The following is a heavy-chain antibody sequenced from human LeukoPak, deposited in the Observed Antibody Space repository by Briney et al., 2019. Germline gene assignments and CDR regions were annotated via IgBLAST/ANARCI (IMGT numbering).Heavy chain of an antibody. D-gene: IGHD4-17*01. V-gene: IGHV4-59*01. Sequence: SETLSLTCTVSGGSIRSYYWSWIRQPPGKGPEGMGYIYYSGSTKYNPSLKSRFTMSVDTSKNQFSLKMSSVTAADTAVYYCARSSSGLDYGDCYFDSWGQGYLVTVFS. CDR1: GGSIRSYY. CDR2: IYYSGST. CDR3: ARSSSGLDYGDCYFDS. J-gene: IGHJ4*02.